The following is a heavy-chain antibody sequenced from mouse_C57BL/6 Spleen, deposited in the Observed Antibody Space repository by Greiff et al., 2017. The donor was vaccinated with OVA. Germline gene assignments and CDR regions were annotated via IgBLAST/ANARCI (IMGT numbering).Heavy chain of an antibody. CDR2: INPNNGGT. J-gene: IGHJ2*01. CDR3: ARRGYYGSSYVGNYFDY. Sequence: QQSHGKSLEWIGYINPNNGGTSYNQKFKGKATLTVNKSSSTAYMELRSLTSEDSAVYYCARRGYYGSSYVGNYFDYWGQGTTLTVSS. D-gene: IGHD1-1*01. V-gene: IGHV1-22*01.